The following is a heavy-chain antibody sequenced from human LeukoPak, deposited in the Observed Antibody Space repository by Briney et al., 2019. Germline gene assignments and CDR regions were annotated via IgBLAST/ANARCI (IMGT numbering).Heavy chain of an antibody. CDR1: GGSFSGYY. Sequence: SETLSLTCAVYGGSFSGYYWSWIRQPPGKGLGWIGEINHSGSTNYNPSLKSRVTISVDTSKNQFSLKLSSVTAADTAVYYCARRLYYDSSGYHKPTYNWFDPWGQGTLVTVSS. CDR3: ARRLYYDSSGYHKPTYNWFDP. J-gene: IGHJ5*02. D-gene: IGHD3-22*01. CDR2: INHSGST. V-gene: IGHV4-34*01.